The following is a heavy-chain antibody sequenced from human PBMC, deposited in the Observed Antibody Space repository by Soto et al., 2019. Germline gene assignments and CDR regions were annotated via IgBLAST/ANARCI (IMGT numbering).Heavy chain of an antibody. D-gene: IGHD6-13*01. V-gene: IGHV4-31*03. CDR2: IYYSGST. Sequence: SETLSLTCTVSGGSISSGGYYWSWIRQHPGKGLEWIGYIYYSGSTYYNPSLKSRVTISVDTSKNQFSLKLSSVTAADTAVYYCAREVIAATGNGYYYYGLAVWGQGTTVPVSS. J-gene: IGHJ6*02. CDR1: GGSISSGGYY. CDR3: AREVIAATGNGYYYYGLAV.